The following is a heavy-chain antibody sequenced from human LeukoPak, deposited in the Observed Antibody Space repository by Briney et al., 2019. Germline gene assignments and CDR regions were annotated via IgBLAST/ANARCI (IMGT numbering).Heavy chain of an antibody. J-gene: IGHJ4*02. D-gene: IGHD2-21*02. CDR2: IWYDGSNK. CDR1: GLTFSGYG. V-gene: IGHV3-33*01. Sequence: GGSLRLSCAASGLTFSGYGMHWGRQAPGEGLEWVAVIWYDGSNKYYADSVKGRFTISRDNSKNTLYLQMNSLRAEDTAVYYCARDGGDKFDYWGQGTLVTVSS. CDR3: ARDGGDKFDY.